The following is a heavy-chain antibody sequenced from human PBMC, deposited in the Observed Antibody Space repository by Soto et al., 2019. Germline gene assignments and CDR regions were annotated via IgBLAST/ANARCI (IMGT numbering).Heavy chain of an antibody. CDR1: GGSISSGDYY. CDR3: ARTSGDYGLSKYFQH. Sequence: QVQLQESGPGLVEPSQTLSLICTVSGGSISSGDYYWSWLRQLPGKGLEWIGYIYYGGTNFHNPYLKSRVSISVDSSKILFSLKLSSMTAADTAVYYCARTSGDYGLSKYFQHWGQGTLVTVSS. V-gene: IGHV4-31*03. D-gene: IGHD4-17*01. CDR2: IYYGGTN. J-gene: IGHJ1*01.